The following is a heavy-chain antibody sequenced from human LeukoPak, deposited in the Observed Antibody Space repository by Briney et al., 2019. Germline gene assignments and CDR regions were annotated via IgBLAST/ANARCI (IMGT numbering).Heavy chain of an antibody. CDR2: ISSSSSYI. CDR1: GFTFSSYS. J-gene: IGHJ6*02. CDR3: ARAVEMATSYYGMDV. V-gene: IGHV3-21*01. Sequence: PGGSLRLSCAAPGFTFSSYSMNWVRQAPGKGLEWVSSISSSSSYIYYADSVKGRFTISRDNAKNSLYLQMNSLRAEDTAVYYCARAVEMATSYYGMDVWGQGTTVTVSS. D-gene: IGHD5-24*01.